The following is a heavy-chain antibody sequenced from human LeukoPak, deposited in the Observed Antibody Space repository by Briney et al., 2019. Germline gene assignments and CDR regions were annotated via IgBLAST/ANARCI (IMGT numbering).Heavy chain of an antibody. V-gene: IGHV1-2*02. CDR1: GYTFTGYY. D-gene: IGHD3-10*01. J-gene: IGHJ4*02. Sequence: APVKVSCKASGYTFTGYYMHWVRQAPGQGLEWMGWINPNSGGTNYAQKFQGRVTMTRDTSISTAYMELSRLRSDDTAVYYCARLRRYYGSGRSFDYWGQGTLVTVSS. CDR2: INPNSGGT. CDR3: ARLRRYYGSGRSFDY.